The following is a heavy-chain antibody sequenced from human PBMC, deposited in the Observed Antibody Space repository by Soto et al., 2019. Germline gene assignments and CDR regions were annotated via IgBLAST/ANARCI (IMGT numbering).Heavy chain of an antibody. Sequence: GGSLRLSCAASGFTFSSYGMHWVRQAPGKGLEWVAVISYDGSNKYYADSVKGRFTISRDNSKNTLYLQMNSLRAEDTAVYYCAKDPRWLGSNYYYYMDVWGKGTTVTVSS. J-gene: IGHJ6*03. V-gene: IGHV3-30*18. CDR3: AKDPRWLGSNYYYYMDV. CDR1: GFTFSSYG. D-gene: IGHD6-19*01. CDR2: ISYDGSNK.